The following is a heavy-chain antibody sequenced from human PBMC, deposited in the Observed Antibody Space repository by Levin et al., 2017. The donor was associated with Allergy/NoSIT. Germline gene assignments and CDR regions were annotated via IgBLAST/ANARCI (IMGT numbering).Heavy chain of an antibody. J-gene: IGHJ4*02. D-gene: IGHD2-2*01. V-gene: IGHV3-74*01. CDR3: ARGGCSSTSCLDN. Sequence: GGSLRLSCAASGFTFSNYWMHWVRQAPGKGLVWVSHINSDGSNTNYADSVKGRFTISRDNAKNTLYLQMNSLRDEDTAVYFCARGGCSSTSCLDNWGQGTLVTVSP. CDR2: INSDGSNT. CDR1: GFTFSNYW.